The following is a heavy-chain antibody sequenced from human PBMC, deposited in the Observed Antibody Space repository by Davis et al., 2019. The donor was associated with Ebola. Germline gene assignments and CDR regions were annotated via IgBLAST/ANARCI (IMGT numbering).Heavy chain of an antibody. V-gene: IGHV4-59*08. CDR1: GRSISSYY. D-gene: IGHD3-3*01. J-gene: IGHJ5*02. CDR3: ARQGWSGYSLRHWLDP. CDR2: IYYSGRT. Sequence: MPSETLSLTCTVSGRSISSYYWSWIRQPPGKGLVWIGYIYYSGRTNYNPSLKSRFTKSVATSKNQFSLKLRSVTAADTAVYYCARQGWSGYSLRHWLDPWGRGTLVTVSS.